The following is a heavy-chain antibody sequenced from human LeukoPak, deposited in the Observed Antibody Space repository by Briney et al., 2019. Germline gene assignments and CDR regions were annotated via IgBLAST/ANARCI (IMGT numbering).Heavy chain of an antibody. CDR2: IEQDGSEK. V-gene: IGHV3-7*01. CDR1: GFTFSNYW. D-gene: IGHD6-19*01. CDR3: AKDGVAGSVNNWFDP. Sequence: GGSLRLSCAASGFTFSNYWMSWVRQAPGKGLEWVVNIEQDGSEKYYVDSGKGRFTISRDNGKNSLYLQMNSLRAEDTAVYYCAKDGVAGSVNNWFDPWGQGTLVTVSS. J-gene: IGHJ5*02.